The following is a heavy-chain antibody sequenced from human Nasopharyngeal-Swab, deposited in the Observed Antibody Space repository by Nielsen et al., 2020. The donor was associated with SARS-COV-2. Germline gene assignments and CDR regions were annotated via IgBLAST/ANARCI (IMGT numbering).Heavy chain of an antibody. CDR1: GFTFSSYG. V-gene: IGHV3-33*01. J-gene: IGHJ6*02. CDR2: IWYDGSNK. Sequence: GESLKISCAASGFTFSSYGMHWVRQAPGKGLEWVAVIWYDGSNKYYADSVKGRFTISRDNSKSTLYLQMNSLRAEDTAVYYCARDGAPGDSGSYYGMDVWGQGTTVTVSS. CDR3: ARDGAPGDSGSYYGMDV. D-gene: IGHD1-26*01.